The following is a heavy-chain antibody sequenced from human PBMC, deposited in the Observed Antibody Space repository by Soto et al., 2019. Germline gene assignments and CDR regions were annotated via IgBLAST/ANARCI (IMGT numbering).Heavy chain of an antibody. V-gene: IGHV1-18*01. D-gene: IGHD1-7*01. J-gene: IGHJ5*02. CDR2: ISAYNGNT. Sequence: GASVKVSCKASGYTFTSYGISWVRQAPGQGLEWMGWISAYNGNTNYAQKLQGRVTMTTDTSTSTAYMELSRLRSDDTAVYYCARGIGTGTTNNGVGNWFDPWGQGTLVTVSS. CDR1: GYTFTSYG. CDR3: ARGIGTGTTNNGVGNWFDP.